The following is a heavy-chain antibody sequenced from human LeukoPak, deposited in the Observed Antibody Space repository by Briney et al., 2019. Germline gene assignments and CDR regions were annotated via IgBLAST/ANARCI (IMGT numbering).Heavy chain of an antibody. CDR3: AKGQQLLDY. CDR1: GGPFNGYT. D-gene: IGHD6-13*01. CDR2: INHSGSP. Sequence: PSETLSLTCAVYGGPFNGYTWSWIRQPPGKGLEWIGEINHSGSPNYNPSLKSRVTISVDTSKNQVSLKLNSVTAADTAVYYCAKGQQLLDYWGQGTLVTVSS. V-gene: IGHV4-34*01. J-gene: IGHJ4*02.